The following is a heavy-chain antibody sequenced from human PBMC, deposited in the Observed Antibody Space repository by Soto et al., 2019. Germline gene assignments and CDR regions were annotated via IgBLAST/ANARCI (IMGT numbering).Heavy chain of an antibody. J-gene: IGHJ3*01. Sequence: ASVKVSCKASGYTFTSYGISWVRQAPGQGREGMGWISAYNGNTNCAQKLQGRVTMTTDTSTSTAYMELRSLRSDDTAVYYCARDDEIVVVPAARNSADAFDLWGQGTMVTVSS. CDR3: ARDDEIVVVPAARNSADAFDL. CDR1: GYTFTSYG. CDR2: ISAYNGNT. D-gene: IGHD2-2*01. V-gene: IGHV1-18*04.